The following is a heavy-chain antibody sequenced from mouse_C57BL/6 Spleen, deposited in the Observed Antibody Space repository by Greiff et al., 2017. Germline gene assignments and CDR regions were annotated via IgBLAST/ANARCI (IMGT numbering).Heavy chain of an antibody. J-gene: IGHJ4*01. CDR1: GYTFTSYW. Sequence: QVQLLQPGAELVKPGASVKMSCTASGYTFTSYWITWVKQRPGPGLEWIGHIYPGSGSTNYNEKFKSKATLTVDTSSSTAYMQLSSLTSEDSAVYYCARKVYCGSRDMDDWGQGTSVTVSS. CDR2: IYPGSGST. V-gene: IGHV1-55*01. D-gene: IGHD1-1*01. CDR3: ARKVYCGSRDMDD.